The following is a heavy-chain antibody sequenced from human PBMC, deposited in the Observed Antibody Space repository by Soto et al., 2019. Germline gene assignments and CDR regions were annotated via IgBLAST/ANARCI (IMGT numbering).Heavy chain of an antibody. CDR3: ARWYFDWLSEYYFDY. Sequence: TETLSLTSAVSVYSISSGYYWGWIRQPPGKGLEWIGSIYHSGSTYYNPSLKSRVTISVDTSKNQFSLKLSSVTAADTAVYYRARWYFDWLSEYYFDYWGQGTLVTVSS. D-gene: IGHD3-9*01. CDR2: IYHSGST. J-gene: IGHJ4*02. CDR1: VYSISSGYY. V-gene: IGHV4-38-2*01.